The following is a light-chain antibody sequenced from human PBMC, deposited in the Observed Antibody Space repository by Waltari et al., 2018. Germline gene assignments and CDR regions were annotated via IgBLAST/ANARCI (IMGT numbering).Light chain of an antibody. J-gene: IGKJ4*01. Sequence: EIVLTQSPGTLSLSPGERATLSCRASQSVSSSYLAWYQQKPGQAPRLLIYGASSRATGIPDRFSGSGSGTDFTLTISRLEPEDFAVYYCQQYGSWLTFCGGTKVEIK. V-gene: IGKV3-20*01. CDR1: QSVSSSY. CDR2: GAS. CDR3: QQYGSWLT.